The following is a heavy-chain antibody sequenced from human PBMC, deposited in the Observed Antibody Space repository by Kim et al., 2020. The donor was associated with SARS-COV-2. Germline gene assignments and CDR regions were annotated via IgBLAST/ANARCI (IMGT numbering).Heavy chain of an antibody. J-gene: IGHJ4*02. CDR2: INHSGST. V-gene: IGHV4-34*01. Sequence: SETLSLTCAVYGGSFSGYYWSWIRQPPGKGLEWIGEINHSGSTNYNPSLKSRVTISVDTSKNQFSLKLSSVTAADTAVYYCARAYGSGSYYQAKTPTFDYWGQGTLVTVSS. CDR3: ARAYGSGSYYQAKTPTFDY. CDR1: GGSFSGYY. D-gene: IGHD3-10*01.